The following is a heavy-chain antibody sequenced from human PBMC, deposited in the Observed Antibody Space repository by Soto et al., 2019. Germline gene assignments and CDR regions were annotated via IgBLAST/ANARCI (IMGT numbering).Heavy chain of an antibody. CDR2: ISSTSTYI. CDR1: GFTFSTHT. V-gene: IGHV3-21*01. D-gene: IGHD1-1*01. CDR3: AREGSYWNDVGPD. Sequence: GGSLRLSCAASGFTFSTHTMNWVRQAPGKGLEWVSSISSTSTYIYYADSLKGRFTISRDNAKNSLYLQMNSLRAEDTAVYYCAREGSYWNDVGPDWGQGTLVTVST. J-gene: IGHJ4*02.